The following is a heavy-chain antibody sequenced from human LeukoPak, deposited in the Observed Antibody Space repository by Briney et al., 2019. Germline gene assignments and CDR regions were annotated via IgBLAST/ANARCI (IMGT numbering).Heavy chain of an antibody. V-gene: IGHV3-48*04. CDR3: ARRQATGGFDY. Sequence: GGSLRLSCAASGFTFSSYSMNWVRQAPGKGLEWVSYISSSGSTIYYADSVKGRFTISRDNAKNSLYLQMNSLRAEDTAVYYCARRQATGGFDYWGQGTLVTVSS. CDR2: ISSSGSTI. J-gene: IGHJ4*02. CDR1: GFTFSSYS.